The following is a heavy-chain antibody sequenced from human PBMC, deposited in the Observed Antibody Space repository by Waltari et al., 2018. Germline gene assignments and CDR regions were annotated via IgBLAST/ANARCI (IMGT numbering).Heavy chain of an antibody. CDR2: IRSKAYGGTT. J-gene: IGHJ5*02. CDR3: SGYGDARYWFDP. V-gene: IGHV3-49*04. Sequence: EVQLVESGGGLVQPGRSLRLSCTASGFTFGVYAMRWVRQAPGKGLEWVGFIRSKAYGGTTEYAASVKGRFTISRDDSKSIAYLQMNSLKTEDTAVYYCSGYGDARYWFDPWGQGTLVTVSS. D-gene: IGHD4-17*01. CDR1: GFTFGVYA.